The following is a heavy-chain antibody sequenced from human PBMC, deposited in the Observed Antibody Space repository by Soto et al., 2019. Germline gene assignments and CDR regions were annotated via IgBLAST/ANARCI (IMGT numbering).Heavy chain of an antibody. D-gene: IGHD4-4*01. CDR3: ARVPAGRNSNYFDY. V-gene: IGHV4-30-4*02. Sequence: SETLSLSCTVSGYSIISGDYYWSLIRQNPGKGLERIEYMYYSRSHYYNPSLKSRVTISVDTSKNQFSLKLISATASVTAVYYCARVPAGRNSNYFDYWGQGALVTVS. J-gene: IGHJ4*02. CDR2: MYYSRSH. CDR1: GYSIISGDYY.